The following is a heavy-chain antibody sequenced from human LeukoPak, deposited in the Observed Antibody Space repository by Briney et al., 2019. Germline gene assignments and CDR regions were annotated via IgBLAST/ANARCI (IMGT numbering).Heavy chain of an antibody. CDR1: GYTFTSYG. D-gene: IGHD4-23*01. CDR2: IGVYNGKP. V-gene: IGHV1-18*01. Sequence: AASLKASWKASGYTFTSYGISWGRQAPGEGLERMGCIGVYNGKPNYAQKLQGRVTMTTETSRSPAYMELRSLRSDAPAVNYWGRTPKARGGNEYYFDYWGQGTLVTVSS. J-gene: IGHJ4*02. CDR3: GRTPKARGGNEYYFDY.